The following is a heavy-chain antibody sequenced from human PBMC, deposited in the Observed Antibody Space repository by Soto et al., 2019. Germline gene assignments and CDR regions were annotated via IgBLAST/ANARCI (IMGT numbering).Heavy chain of an antibody. CDR1: GGTFSSYA. CDR2: FIPIFGTA. CDR3: SSLENYDHGSGYYPIYYYYGMDV. J-gene: IGHJ6*02. V-gene: IGHV1-69*06. Sequence: QVQLVQSGAEVKKPGSSVKVSCKASGGTFSSYAISWVRQAPGQGLEWMGGFIPIFGTANYAQKFQGRVTITADKSKSTDCMELSSLRSVDTSVYYCSSLENYDHGSGYYPIYYYYGMDVWGQGTTVTVSS. D-gene: IGHD3-3*01.